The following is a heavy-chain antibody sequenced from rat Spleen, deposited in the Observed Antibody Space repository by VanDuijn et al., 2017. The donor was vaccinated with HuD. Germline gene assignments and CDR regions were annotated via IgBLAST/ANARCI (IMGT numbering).Heavy chain of an antibody. CDR1: GFTFTNYG. V-gene: IGHV5-29*01. J-gene: IGHJ3*01. D-gene: IGHD4-1*01. CDR3: TTYGGLRNWFAY. Sequence: EVQLVESGGGLVQPGRSLKLSCVASGFTFTNYGMAWVCQAPTKGLEWVATINYDGNSTYYRDTAKGRFTVSRDDAKSTLYLQMDSLRSEDTATYYCTTYGGLRNWFAYWGQGTLVTVSS. CDR2: INYDGNST.